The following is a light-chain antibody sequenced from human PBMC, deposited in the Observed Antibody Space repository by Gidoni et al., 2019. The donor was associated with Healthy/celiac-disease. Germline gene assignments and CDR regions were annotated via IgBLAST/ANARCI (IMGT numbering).Light chain of an antibody. Sequence: IQMTQSPSSLSASVGDRVTITCRASQSISSYLNWYQQKPGKAPTLLIYAASSLQSGVPSRCSSSGSGTDFTLTISSLQPEDFATYYCQQSYSTPLTFGGGTKVEIK. J-gene: IGKJ4*01. CDR2: AAS. V-gene: IGKV1-39*01. CDR3: QQSYSTPLT. CDR1: QSISSY.